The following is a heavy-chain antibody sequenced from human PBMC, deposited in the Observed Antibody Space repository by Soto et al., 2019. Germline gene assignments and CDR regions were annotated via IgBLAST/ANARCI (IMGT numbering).Heavy chain of an antibody. CDR3: ARDYSSTSYNYYGMDV. J-gene: IGHJ6*02. D-gene: IGHD6-13*01. V-gene: IGHV3-30-3*01. CDR1: GFTFSSYA. CDR2: ISYDGSNK. Sequence: QVQLVESGGGVVQPGRSLRLSCAASGFTFSSYAMHWVRQAPGKGLEWVAVISYDGSNKYYADSVKGRFTISRDNSKNTLYLQMTRLRAEDTAVSYCARDYSSTSYNYYGMDVWGQGTTVTVSS.